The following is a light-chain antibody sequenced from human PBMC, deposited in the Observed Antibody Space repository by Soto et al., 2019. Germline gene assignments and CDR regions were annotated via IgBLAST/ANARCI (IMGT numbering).Light chain of an antibody. J-gene: IGKJ4*01. Sequence: DIQVIQSPSSLSASVGPRVTITCRAKMRISNYLNWYQQKPGKAPKLLISGASTLQSGVPSRFSGSGSGADFTLTISSLQPDDSATYYCQQSHSTPLTFGGGTKLEIK. V-gene: IGKV1-39*01. CDR1: MRISNY. CDR2: GAS. CDR3: QQSHSTPLT.